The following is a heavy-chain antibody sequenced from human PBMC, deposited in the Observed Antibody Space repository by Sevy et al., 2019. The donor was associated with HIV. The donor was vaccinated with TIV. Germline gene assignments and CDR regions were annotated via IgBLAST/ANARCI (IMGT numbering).Heavy chain of an antibody. CDR2: INWNSGSL. CDR3: AKTPMTEAAPYFDF. D-gene: IGHD6-19*01. J-gene: IGHJ4*02. CDR1: GFTFEDYA. Sequence: GGSLRLSCAGSGFTFEDYALHWVRQAPGQGLEWVAGINWNSGSLDYADSVKGRFTISRDDAKNSLYLQMDTLRTEDTALYYCAKTPMTEAAPYFDFWGQGTLVPVSS. V-gene: IGHV3-9*01.